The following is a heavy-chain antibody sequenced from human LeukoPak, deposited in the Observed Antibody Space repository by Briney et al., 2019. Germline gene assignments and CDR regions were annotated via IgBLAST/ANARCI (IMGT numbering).Heavy chain of an antibody. J-gene: IGHJ4*02. D-gene: IGHD3-22*01. CDR3: AVPKYYYDSSGYDY. CDR2: IYPGDSNT. V-gene: IGHV5-51*01. CDR1: GYRLTSNW. Sequence: GESLKISCKGSGYRLTSNWIGWVRQMPGKGLEWMGVIYPGDSNTRYSPSFQGQVIISVDKSISTAYLQWSSLKASDTAMYYCAVPKYYYDSSGYDYWGQGTLVTVSS.